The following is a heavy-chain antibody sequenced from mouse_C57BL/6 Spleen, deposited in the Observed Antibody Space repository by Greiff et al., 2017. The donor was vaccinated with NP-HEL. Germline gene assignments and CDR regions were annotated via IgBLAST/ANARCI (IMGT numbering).Heavy chain of an antibody. J-gene: IGHJ2*01. CDR3: AREGNYYGSSYYFDY. CDR1: GLSLTSYG. CDR2: IWSGGST. D-gene: IGHD1-1*01. Sequence: VQLQQSGPGLVQPSQSLSITCTVSGLSLTSYGVHWVRQSPGKGLEWLGVIWSGGSTDYNVAIISRLSISKDNSKSQVFFKMNSLQADDTAIYYCAREGNYYGSSYYFDYWGQGTTLTVSS. V-gene: IGHV2-2*01.